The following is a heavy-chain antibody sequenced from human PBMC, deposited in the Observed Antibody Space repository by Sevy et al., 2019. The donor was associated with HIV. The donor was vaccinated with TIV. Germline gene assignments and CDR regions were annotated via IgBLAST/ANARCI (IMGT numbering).Heavy chain of an antibody. Sequence: GGSLRLSCAASGFTFSSYAMSWVRQAPGKGLEWVSAISGSGGSTYYADSVKGRFTISRDNSKSTLYMQMNSLRAEDTAVYYCAKSPRLTIAVAGSWDYWGQGTLVTVSS. CDR3: AKSPRLTIAVAGSWDY. CDR2: ISGSGGST. V-gene: IGHV3-23*01. D-gene: IGHD6-19*01. CDR1: GFTFSSYA. J-gene: IGHJ4*02.